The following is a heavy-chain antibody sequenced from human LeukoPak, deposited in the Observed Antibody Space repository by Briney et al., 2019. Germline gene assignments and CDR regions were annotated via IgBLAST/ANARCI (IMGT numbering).Heavy chain of an antibody. CDR3: ASDRTDSGSYIPI. D-gene: IGHD1-26*01. CDR2: IIPIFGTA. CDR1: GGTFSSYA. Sequence: ASVNVSCKASGGTFSSYAISWVRQAPGQGLEWMGGIIPIFGTANYAQKFQGRVTITADKSKSTAYMELSSLRSEDTAVYYCASDRTDSGSYIPIWGQGTMVTVSS. J-gene: IGHJ3*02. V-gene: IGHV1-69*06.